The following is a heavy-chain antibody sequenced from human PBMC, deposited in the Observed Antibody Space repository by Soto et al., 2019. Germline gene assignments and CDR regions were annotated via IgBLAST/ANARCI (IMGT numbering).Heavy chain of an antibody. CDR1: GGSFSGYY. CDR2: INHSGST. J-gene: IGHJ5*02. V-gene: IGHV4-34*01. CDR3: ARALDPQARWFDP. Sequence: PSETLSLTCAVYGGSFSGYYWSWIRQPPGKGLEWIGEINHSGSTNYNPSLKSRVTISVDTSKNQFSLKLSSVTAADTAVYYCARALDPQARWFDPWGQGTLVTVS.